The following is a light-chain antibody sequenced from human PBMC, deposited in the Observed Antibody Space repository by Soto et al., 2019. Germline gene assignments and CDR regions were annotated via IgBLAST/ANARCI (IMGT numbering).Light chain of an antibody. V-gene: IGKV1-5*03. CDR1: QSISGW. J-gene: IGKJ1*01. CDR2: KAS. Sequence: DIQMTQSPSTLSASVGDRDTITCRASQSISGWLAWYQQKPGKAPKILIYKASILESGVPSRFSGSGSGTEFTLTISSLQPDDFATYYCQHYNIYSETFGQGTKV. CDR3: QHYNIYSET.